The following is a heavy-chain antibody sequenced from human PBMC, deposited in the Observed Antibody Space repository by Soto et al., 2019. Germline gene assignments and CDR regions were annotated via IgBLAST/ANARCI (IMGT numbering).Heavy chain of an antibody. Sequence: QVQLVQSGAEVKKPGASVKVSCKASGYTFTGYYMHWVRQAPGQGHEWMGWINPNSGGTNYAQKFQGWVTMTRDTSISTAYMELSRLRSDDTAVYYCARGDIVLVPAATYYYYYGMDVWGQGTTVTVSS. J-gene: IGHJ6*02. CDR1: GYTFTGYY. CDR3: ARGDIVLVPAATYYYYYGMDV. D-gene: IGHD2-2*01. V-gene: IGHV1-2*04. CDR2: INPNSGGT.